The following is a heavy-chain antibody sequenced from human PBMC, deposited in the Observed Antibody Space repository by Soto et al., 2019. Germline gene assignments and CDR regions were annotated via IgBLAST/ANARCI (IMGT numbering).Heavy chain of an antibody. V-gene: IGHV3-23*01. D-gene: IGHD3-22*01. CDR1: GFTFSSYA. CDR2: ISGSGGST. CDR3: AKDLYYYDSSGSLAFDI. J-gene: IGHJ3*02. Sequence: GSLRLSCAASGFTFSSYAMSWVRQAPGKGLEWVSAISGSGGSTYYADSVKGRFTISRDNSKNTLYLQMNSLRAEDTAVYYCAKDLYYYDSSGSLAFDIWGQGTMVTVSS.